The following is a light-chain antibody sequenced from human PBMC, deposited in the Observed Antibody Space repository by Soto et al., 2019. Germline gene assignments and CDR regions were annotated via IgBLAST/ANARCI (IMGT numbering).Light chain of an antibody. CDR3: QQLNTYPLT. CDR1: QDISSY. J-gene: IGKJ4*01. CDR2: NAF. V-gene: IGKV1-9*01. Sequence: DIQLTQSPSFLSASVGDRVTITCRASQDISSYLAWYQQKPGKAPKLLIYNAFTLQSGVPSRFSGSGSGTEFTLTISSLQPEDFATFYCQQLNTYPLTFGGGTKVEIK.